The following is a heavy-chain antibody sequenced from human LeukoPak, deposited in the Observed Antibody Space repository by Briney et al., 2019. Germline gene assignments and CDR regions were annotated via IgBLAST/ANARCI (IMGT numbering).Heavy chain of an antibody. CDR2: IYHSGST. J-gene: IGHJ4*02. CDR3: ARGYCSGGSCYSGMCFDY. V-gene: IGHV4-30-2*01. D-gene: IGHD2-15*01. Sequence: SETLSLTCAVSGGSISSGGYSWSWIRQPPGKGLEWIGYIYHSGSTYYNPSLKSRVTISVDRSKNQFSLKLSSVTAADTAVYYCARGYCSGGSCYSGMCFDYWGQGTLVTVSS. CDR1: GGSISSGGYS.